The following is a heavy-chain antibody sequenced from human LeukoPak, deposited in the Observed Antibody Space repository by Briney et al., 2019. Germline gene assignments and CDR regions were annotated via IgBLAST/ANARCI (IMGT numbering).Heavy chain of an antibody. CDR2: IYPGGSDT. Sequence: GESLKISCKGSGYSFTSYWIGWVRQMPGKGLEWMGIIYPGGSDTRYSPSFQGQVTISADKSISTAYLQWSSLKASDTAMYYCARFPYDSSGYIGYWGQGTLVTVSS. J-gene: IGHJ4*02. CDR1: GYSFTSYW. V-gene: IGHV5-51*01. D-gene: IGHD3-22*01. CDR3: ARFPYDSSGYIGY.